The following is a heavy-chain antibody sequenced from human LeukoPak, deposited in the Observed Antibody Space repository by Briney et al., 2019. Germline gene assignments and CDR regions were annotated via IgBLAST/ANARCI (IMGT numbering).Heavy chain of an antibody. Sequence: GGSLRLSCAASGFIFSHYGMHWVRQAPGKGLEWVAVIWSDGSNRFYADSVKGRFTISRDNSQNTVFLQMNSLRAEDTAMYYCVRDAQRGFDYSNSLEYWGHGTLVTVSS. CDR2: IWSDGSNR. V-gene: IGHV3-33*01. D-gene: IGHD4-11*01. CDR1: GFIFSHYG. J-gene: IGHJ4*01. CDR3: VRDAQRGFDYSNSLEY.